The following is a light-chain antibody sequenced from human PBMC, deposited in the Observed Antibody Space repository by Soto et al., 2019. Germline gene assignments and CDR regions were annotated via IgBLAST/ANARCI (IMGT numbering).Light chain of an antibody. CDR1: QSVFYISDNRNN. CDR2: GAS. V-gene: IGKV4-1*01. Sequence: DIVMTQSPDYLAVSLGERATINCQSSQSVFYISDNRNNLTWYQMKPGQPPKLLIYGASIRESGVPDRFSGNGSGTNFPLTHSSRQDEDSAVYSWQQICATPYHFGQGTKVQIK. CDR3: QQICATPYH. J-gene: IGKJ2*01.